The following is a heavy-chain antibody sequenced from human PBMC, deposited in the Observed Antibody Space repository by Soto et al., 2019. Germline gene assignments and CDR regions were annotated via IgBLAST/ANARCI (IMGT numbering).Heavy chain of an antibody. D-gene: IGHD5-18*01. V-gene: IGHV3-15*04. J-gene: IGHJ4*01. CDR1: GITVSNGW. CDR2: IESKADGSTK. CDR3: ATPRPASHGYSX. Sequence: WGSLRLSFAASGITVSNGWMTWIRQAPGKGLEWVCRIESKADGSTKEYGTPVKYRFIISRYDSKNTVDLQMHALRTEDTAFYYCATPRPASHGYSXWGHVALFTVSX.